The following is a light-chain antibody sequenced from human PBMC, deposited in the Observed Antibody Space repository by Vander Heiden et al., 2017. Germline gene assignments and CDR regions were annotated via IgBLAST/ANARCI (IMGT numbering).Light chain of an antibody. Sequence: ELLMTQSPVTLSVSPGERATLSCRASKSINNKLAWYQQKPGQSPRLLIYGASTGATGIPARFSGSGSGTEFTLTISSLQSEDFAVYYCQQDNNWPYTFGQGTKLEIK. CDR3: QQDNNWPYT. V-gene: IGKV3-15*01. J-gene: IGKJ2*01. CDR2: GAS. CDR1: KSINNK.